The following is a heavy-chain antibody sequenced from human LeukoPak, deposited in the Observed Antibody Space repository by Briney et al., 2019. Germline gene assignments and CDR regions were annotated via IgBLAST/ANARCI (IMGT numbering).Heavy chain of an antibody. J-gene: IGHJ5*02. Sequence: SETLSLTCAVYGGSFSGYYWSWIRQPPGKGLEWIGEINHSGSTNYNPSLKSRVTISVDTSKNQFSLKLSSVTAADTAVYYCARRGPRYCSGGSCNNNWFDPWGQGTLVTVSS. CDR1: GGSFSGYY. CDR3: ARRGPRYCSGGSCNNNWFDP. CDR2: INHSGST. D-gene: IGHD2-15*01. V-gene: IGHV4-34*01.